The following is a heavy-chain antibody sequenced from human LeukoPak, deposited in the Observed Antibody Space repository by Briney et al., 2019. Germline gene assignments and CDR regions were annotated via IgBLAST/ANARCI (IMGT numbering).Heavy chain of an antibody. CDR2: INHSGST. Sequence: PSETLSLTCAVYGGSFSGYYWSWIRQPPGKGLEWIGEINHSGSTNYNPSLKSRVTISVDTSKNQFSLKLSSVTAADTAVYYCAKNLYGSASSSFDYWGQGTLVTVSS. V-gene: IGHV4-34*01. J-gene: IGHJ4*02. D-gene: IGHD3-10*01. CDR1: GGSFSGYY. CDR3: AKNLYGSASSSFDY.